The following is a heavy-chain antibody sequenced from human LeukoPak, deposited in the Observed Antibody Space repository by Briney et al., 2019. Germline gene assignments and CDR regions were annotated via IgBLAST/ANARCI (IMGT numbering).Heavy chain of an antibody. J-gene: IGHJ3*02. CDR1: GGSISSGGYY. CDR2: IYHSGST. Sequence: PSQTLSLTCTVSGGSISSGGYYWSWIRQPPGKGLEGIGYIYHSGSTYYNPSLKSRVTISVDRSKNQFSLKLSSVTAADTAVYYCARVVKLGPQLNDAFDIWGQGTMVTVSS. D-gene: IGHD7-27*01. CDR3: ARVVKLGPQLNDAFDI. V-gene: IGHV4-30-2*01.